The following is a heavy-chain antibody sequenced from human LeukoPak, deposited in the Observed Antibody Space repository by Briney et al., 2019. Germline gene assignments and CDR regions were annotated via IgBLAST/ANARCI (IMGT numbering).Heavy chain of an antibody. J-gene: IGHJ4*02. V-gene: IGHV3-30*18. Sequence: PGGSLRLSCAASGFTFSSYGMHWVRQAPGKGLEWVAVISYDGSNKYYADSVKGRFTISRDNSKNMLYLQMNSLRAEDTAVYYCAKDPRTYCGGDCYYFDYWGQGTLVTVSS. CDR3: AKDPRTYCGGDCYYFDY. CDR2: ISYDGSNK. D-gene: IGHD2-21*02. CDR1: GFTFSSYG.